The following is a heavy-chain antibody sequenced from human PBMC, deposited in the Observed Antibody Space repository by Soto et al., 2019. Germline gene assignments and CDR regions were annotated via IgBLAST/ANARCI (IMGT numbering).Heavy chain of an antibody. D-gene: IGHD3-22*01. V-gene: IGHV3-66*01. CDR3: ARGHYYDSSGPFDY. Sequence: PGGSLRLSCAASGFTVSSNYMSWVRQAPGKGLEWISIIYSAGNTYYADSVKGRFTISRDNAKNSLYLQMNSLRAEDTAVYYCARGHYYDSSGPFDYWGQGTLVTVSS. CDR1: GFTVSSNY. J-gene: IGHJ4*02. CDR2: IYSAGNT.